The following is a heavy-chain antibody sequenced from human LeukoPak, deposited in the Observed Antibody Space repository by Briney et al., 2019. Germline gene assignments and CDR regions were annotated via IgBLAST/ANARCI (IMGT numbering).Heavy chain of an antibody. CDR3: ASLGRTIFGVVTDPLRGWFDP. CDR2: ISYDGSNK. J-gene: IGHJ5*02. D-gene: IGHD3-3*01. Sequence: PGRSLRLSCAASGFTFSSYAMHWVRQAPGKGLEWVAVISYDGSNKYYADSVKGRFTISRDNSKNTLYLQMNSLRAEDTAVYYCASLGRTIFGVVTDPLRGWFDPWGQGTLVTVSS. CDR1: GFTFSSYA. V-gene: IGHV3-30-3*01.